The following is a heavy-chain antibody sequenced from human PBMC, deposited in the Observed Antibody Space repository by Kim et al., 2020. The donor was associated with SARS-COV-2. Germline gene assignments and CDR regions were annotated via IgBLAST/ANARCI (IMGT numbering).Heavy chain of an antibody. CDR2: INHSGST. CDR3: ARVSLTIFGVVSIDY. V-gene: IGHV4-34*01. D-gene: IGHD3-3*01. Sequence: SETLSLTCAVYGGSFSGYYWSWIRQPPGKGLEWIGEINHSGSTNYNPSLKSRVTISVDTSKNQFSLKLSSVTAADMAVYYCARVSLTIFGVVSIDYWGQGTLVTVSS. J-gene: IGHJ4*02. CDR1: GGSFSGYY.